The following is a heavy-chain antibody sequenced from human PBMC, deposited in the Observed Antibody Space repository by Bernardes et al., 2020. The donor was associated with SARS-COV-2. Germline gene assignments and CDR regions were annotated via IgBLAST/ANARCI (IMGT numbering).Heavy chain of an antibody. D-gene: IGHD3-16*01. CDR3: AKRGDATPYYLDY. CDR1: GFTFSSYG. V-gene: IGHV3-33*03. CDR2: IWDDGSNK. J-gene: IGHJ4*02. Sequence: GGSLRLSCAASGFTFSSYGMHWVRQGPGKGLEWVGTIWDDGSNKYYADSVKGRFTISRDNSKNTLYLQMNSLRAEDTAVYYCAKRGDATPYYLDYWGQGTLVTVSS.